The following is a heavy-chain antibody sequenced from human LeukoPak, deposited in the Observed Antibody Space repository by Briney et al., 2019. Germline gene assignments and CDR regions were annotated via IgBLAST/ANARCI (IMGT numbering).Heavy chain of an antibody. CDR2: IYYSGST. D-gene: IGHD3-3*01. Sequence: SETLSLTCTVSGGSISSSYWSWIRQPPGKGLEWIGYIYYSGSTNYNPSLKSRVTISVDTSKNQFSLKLSSVTAADTAVYYCARIGRYDFWSGYFLDYWGQGTLVTVSS. CDR1: GGSISSSY. V-gene: IGHV4-59*12. J-gene: IGHJ4*02. CDR3: ARIGRYDFWSGYFLDY.